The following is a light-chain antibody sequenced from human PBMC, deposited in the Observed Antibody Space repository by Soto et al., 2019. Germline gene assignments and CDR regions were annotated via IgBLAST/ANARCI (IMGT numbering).Light chain of an antibody. CDR1: QNIHSF. V-gene: IGKV3-11*01. J-gene: IGKJ2*01. CDR3: QQRLFWPLFT. Sequence: EIVLTQSPATVSLSPGESATLSCRASQNIHSFLAWYQQRPGQAPRLLIYDASFRATAIPVRFNGSGSGTDFTLTISRLEPEDFAVYYCQQRLFWPLFTFGQGTRLEIK. CDR2: DAS.